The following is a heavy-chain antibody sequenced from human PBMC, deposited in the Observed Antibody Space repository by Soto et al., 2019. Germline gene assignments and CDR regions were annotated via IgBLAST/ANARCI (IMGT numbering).Heavy chain of an antibody. CDR2: IYPGDSDT. J-gene: IGHJ4*02. CDR1: GYSFTSYW. Sequence: GESLKISCKGSGYSFTSYWIGWVRQMPGKGLEWMGIIYPGDSDTRYSPSFQGQVTISADKAISTAYLQWSSLKASDTAMFYWARQGQLGPSGRDYWGQGTLVTVSS. CDR3: ARQGQLGPSGRDY. V-gene: IGHV5-51*01. D-gene: IGHD6-6*01.